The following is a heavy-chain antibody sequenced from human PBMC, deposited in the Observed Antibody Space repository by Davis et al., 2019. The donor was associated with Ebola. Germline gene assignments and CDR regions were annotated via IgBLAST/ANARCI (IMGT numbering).Heavy chain of an antibody. CDR3: ARGANYRLDY. Sequence: PGGSLRLSCAASGFTFSSYAMNWVRQAPGKGLEWVSSISVSGDRTYYADSVKGRFTTSRDNAKNTLNLQMNSLRAEDTAVYYCARGANYRLDYWGQGTLVTVSS. V-gene: IGHV3-23*01. CDR1: GFTFSSYA. D-gene: IGHD4/OR15-4a*01. CDR2: ISVSGDRT. J-gene: IGHJ4*02.